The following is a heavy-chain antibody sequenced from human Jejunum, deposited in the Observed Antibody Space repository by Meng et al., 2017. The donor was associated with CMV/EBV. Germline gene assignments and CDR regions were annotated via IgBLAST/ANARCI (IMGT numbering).Heavy chain of an antibody. CDR1: Y. CDR3: AIGGYYYDSSGYGSLGDAFDI. J-gene: IGHJ3*02. Sequence: YLQWLRQAPRQGLEWMGRISPSGGSTSYAQKFQGRVTMPRDTSTSTVYMELSSLRSEDTAVYYCAIGGYYYDSSGYGSLGDAFDIWGQGTMVTVSS. V-gene: IGHV1-46*01. CDR2: ISPSGGST. D-gene: IGHD3-22*01.